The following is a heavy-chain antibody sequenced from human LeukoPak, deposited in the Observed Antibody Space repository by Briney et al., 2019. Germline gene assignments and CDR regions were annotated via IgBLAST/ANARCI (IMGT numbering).Heavy chain of an antibody. CDR2: ISGDGGGT. CDR1: GFNFSSYS. D-gene: IGHD4-17*01. Sequence: GGSLRLSCAASGFNFSSYSMNWVRQTPGKGLEWVSLISGDGGGTHYADSVKGRFTISRDNSKNSLYLQMNSLRTEDTALYYCVKGDSGDYAGLSSDYWGQGTLVTVSS. V-gene: IGHV3-43*02. J-gene: IGHJ4*02. CDR3: VKGDSGDYAGLSSDY.